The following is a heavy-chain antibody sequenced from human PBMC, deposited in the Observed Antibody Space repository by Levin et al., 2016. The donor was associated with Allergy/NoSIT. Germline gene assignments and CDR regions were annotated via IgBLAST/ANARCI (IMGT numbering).Heavy chain of an antibody. CDR3: ATLVGDSSRYYKTKYYFDY. Sequence: SVKVSCKASGYTFTNYYMHWVRQAPGQGLEWVGGIIPMFGTTNYAQKFQGRVTITADESTTTAYMEMSSLRSEDTAVYYCATLVGDSSRYYKTKYYFDYWGQGTLVTVSS. D-gene: IGHD3-22*01. J-gene: IGHJ4*02. CDR2: IIPMFGTT. CDR1: GYTFTNYY. V-gene: IGHV1-69*13.